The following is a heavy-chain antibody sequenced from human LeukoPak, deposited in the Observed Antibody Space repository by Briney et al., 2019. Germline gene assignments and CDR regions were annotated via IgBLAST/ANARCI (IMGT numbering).Heavy chain of an antibody. V-gene: IGHV3-30*02. CDR1: GFTFSSYG. J-gene: IGHJ4*02. CDR3: AKATSYDILTGYTDY. D-gene: IGHD3-9*01. CDR2: IRYDGSNK. Sequence: GGSLRLSCAASGFTFSSYGIHWVRQAPGKGLEWVAFIRYDGSNKYYADSVKGRFTISRDNSKNTLYLQMNSLRAEDTAVYYCAKATSYDILTGYTDYWGQGTLVTVSS.